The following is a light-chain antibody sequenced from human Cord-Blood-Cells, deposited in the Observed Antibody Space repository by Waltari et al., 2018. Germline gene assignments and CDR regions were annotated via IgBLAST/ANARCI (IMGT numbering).Light chain of an antibody. CDR2: DAS. Sequence: EIVLTQSPPNLSLSPGELATLSCRASQSVSSYLAWYQQKPGQAPRLLIYDASNRATCIPARFSGSGSGTDFTLTISSLEPEDFAVYYCQQRSNWPLTFGGGTKVEIK. CDR1: QSVSSY. V-gene: IGKV3-11*01. CDR3: QQRSNWPLT. J-gene: IGKJ4*01.